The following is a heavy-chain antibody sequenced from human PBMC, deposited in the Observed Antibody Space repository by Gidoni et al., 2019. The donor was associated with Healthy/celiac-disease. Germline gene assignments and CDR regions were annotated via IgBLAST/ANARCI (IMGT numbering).Heavy chain of an antibody. Sequence: QLQLQESGPGLVKPSETLSLTCTVSGGSISSSSYYWGWIRQPPGKGLEWIGSIYYSGSTYYNPSLKSRVTISVDTSKNQFSLKLSSVTAADTAVYYCARRGSSSDIDYWGQGTLVTVSS. CDR3: ARRGSSSDIDY. D-gene: IGHD6-6*01. V-gene: IGHV4-39*01. CDR1: GGSISSSSYY. J-gene: IGHJ4*02. CDR2: IYYSGST.